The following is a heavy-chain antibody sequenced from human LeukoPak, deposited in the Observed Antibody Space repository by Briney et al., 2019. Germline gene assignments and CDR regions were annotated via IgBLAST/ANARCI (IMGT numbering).Heavy chain of an antibody. J-gene: IGHJ4*02. CDR2: INHSGST. D-gene: IGHD4-17*01. V-gene: IGHV4-34*01. CDR3: ANSGLLRDPFDY. CDR1: GGSISSYY. Sequence: SETPSLTCTVSGGSISSYYWSWIRQPPGKGLEWIGEINHSGSTNYNPSLKSRVTISADTSKNQFSLKLNSVTAADTAAYYCANSGLLRDPFDYWGQGTLVTVSS.